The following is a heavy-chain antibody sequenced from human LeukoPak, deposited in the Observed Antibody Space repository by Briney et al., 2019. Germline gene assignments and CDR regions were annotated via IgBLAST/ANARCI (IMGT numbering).Heavy chain of an antibody. V-gene: IGHV1-24*01. CDR1: GYTLTELS. CDR3: ARVQGSSGWYIFDY. CDR2: FDPEDGET. J-gene: IGHJ4*02. Sequence: GASGKVSCKVSGYTLTELSMHWVRQAPGKGLEGMGGFDPEDGETIYAQKFQGRGTMTTDTSTSTAYMELRSLRSDDKAVYYCARVQGSSGWYIFDYWGQGTLVTVSS. D-gene: IGHD6-19*01.